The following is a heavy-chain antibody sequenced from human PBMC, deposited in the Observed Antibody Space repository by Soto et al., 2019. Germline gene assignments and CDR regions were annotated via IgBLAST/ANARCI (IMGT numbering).Heavy chain of an antibody. V-gene: IGHV4-31*03. J-gene: IGHJ4*02. Sequence: SETLSLTCTVSGGSISSGGYYWSWIRQHPGKGLEWIGYIYYSGSTYYNPSLKSGVTITVDTSKNQFSLKLSSVTAADTAVYYCARVKSSEIEWELLGRVYFDYWGQGTLVTVSS. CDR2: IYYSGST. D-gene: IGHD1-26*01. CDR1: GGSISSGGYY. CDR3: ARVKSSEIEWELLGRVYFDY.